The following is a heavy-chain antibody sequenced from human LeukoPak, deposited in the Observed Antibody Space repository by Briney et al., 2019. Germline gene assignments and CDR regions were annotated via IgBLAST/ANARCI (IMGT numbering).Heavy chain of an antibody. J-gene: IGHJ4*02. Sequence: GSLRLSCAASGFTFSSYAMSWVRQAPGKGLEWIGSIYYSGSTYYNPSLKSRVTISVDTSKNQFSLKLSSVTAADTAVYYCARAPPGYSSSWIDYWGQGTLVTVSS. D-gene: IGHD6-13*01. V-gene: IGHV4-39*07. CDR1: GFTFSSYA. CDR3: ARAPPGYSSSWIDY. CDR2: IYYSGST.